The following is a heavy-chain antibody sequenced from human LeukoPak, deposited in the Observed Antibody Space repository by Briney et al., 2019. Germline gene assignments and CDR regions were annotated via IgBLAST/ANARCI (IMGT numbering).Heavy chain of an antibody. V-gene: IGHV4-4*07. Sequence: SETLSLTCTVSGGSISSYYWSWIRQPAGKGLEWIGRIYTSGRHNYNTSLKSRVPMSVDTSKNQFSLKLSSVTAADTAVYYCARDYSGYDSDAFVIWGQGTMVTVSS. CDR3: ARDYSGYDSDAFVI. D-gene: IGHD5-12*01. J-gene: IGHJ3*02. CDR1: GGSISSYY. CDR2: IYTSGRH.